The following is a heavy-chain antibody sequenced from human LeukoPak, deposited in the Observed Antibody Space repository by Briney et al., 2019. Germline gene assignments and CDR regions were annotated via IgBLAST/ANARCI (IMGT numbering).Heavy chain of an antibody. D-gene: IGHD3-3*01. J-gene: IGHJ5*01. Sequence: RGGSLRLSCAASGFTFSSYAMSWVRQAPGKGLEWVSAISGSGGSTYYADSVKGRFTISRDNSKNTLYLQMHSLRAEDTAVYYCAIHPKSGWYDSWGQGTLVTVSS. CDR2: ISGSGGST. CDR3: AIHPKSGWYDS. V-gene: IGHV3-23*01. CDR1: GFTFSSYA.